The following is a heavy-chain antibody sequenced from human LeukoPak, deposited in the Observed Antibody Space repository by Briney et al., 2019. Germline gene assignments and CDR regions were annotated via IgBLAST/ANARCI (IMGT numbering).Heavy chain of an antibody. CDR1: GGSISSYY. V-gene: IGHV4-59*08. D-gene: IGHD3-10*01. CDR3: ARRVGPGDFDY. J-gene: IGHJ4*02. Sequence: SETLSLTCTVSGGSISSYYWSWIRQPPGKGLEWMGYIYYSGSTNYNPSLKSRATISVDTSKNQFSLKLSSVTAADTAVYYCARRVGPGDFDYWGQGTLVTVSS. CDR2: IYYSGST.